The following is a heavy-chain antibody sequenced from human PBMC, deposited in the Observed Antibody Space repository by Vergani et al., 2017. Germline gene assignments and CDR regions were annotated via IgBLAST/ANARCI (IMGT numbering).Heavy chain of an antibody. CDR2: IKSDGSIT. CDR1: GFSFNSYW. Sequence: DVHLAESGGGFFQPGGSLRLSCSASGFSFNSYWMHWVRQVPGKGLLWVSRIKSDGSITAYADSVKGRFTISRDNAQNTLYLQMNSLRAEDTALYYCAKGSNYAGYYFDYWGQGTLVTVSS. V-gene: IGHV3-74*03. J-gene: IGHJ4*02. D-gene: IGHD4-11*01. CDR3: AKGSNYAGYYFDY.